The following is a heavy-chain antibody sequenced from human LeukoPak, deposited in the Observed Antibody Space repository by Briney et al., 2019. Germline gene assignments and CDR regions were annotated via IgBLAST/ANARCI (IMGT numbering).Heavy chain of an antibody. CDR2: ISYDGSNE. D-gene: IGHD2-15*01. CDR1: GFTFSSYA. CDR3: AGGHCSGGSCYYYGMDV. J-gene: IGHJ6*02. Sequence: GGSLRLSCAASGFTFSSYAMHWVRQAPGKGLEWVAVISYDGSNEYYADSVKGRFTISRDNSKNTLYLQMNSLRAEDTAVYYCAGGHCSGGSCYYYGMDVWGQGTTVTVSS. V-gene: IGHV3-30-3*01.